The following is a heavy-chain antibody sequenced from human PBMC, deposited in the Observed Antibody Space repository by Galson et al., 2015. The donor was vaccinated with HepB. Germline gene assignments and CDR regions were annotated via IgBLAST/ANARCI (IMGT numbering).Heavy chain of an antibody. V-gene: IGHV3-33*01. Sequence: SLRLSCAASGFSMSNYGMHWVRQAPGKGLEWVAVIWFDGSNKYYRDSVKGRFTISRDISKNTLYLQMSSLRVEDTAVYYCARAPTMEWLLDYWGQGTLVTVSS. D-gene: IGHD3-3*01. CDR2: IWFDGSNK. CDR1: GFSMSNYG. J-gene: IGHJ4*02. CDR3: ARAPTMEWLLDY.